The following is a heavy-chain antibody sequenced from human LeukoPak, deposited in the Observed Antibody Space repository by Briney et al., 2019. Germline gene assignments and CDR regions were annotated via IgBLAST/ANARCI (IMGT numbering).Heavy chain of an antibody. CDR1: GGSISSYY. J-gene: IGHJ5*02. Sequence: SETLSLTCTVSGGSISSYYWSWVRQPAGKGLEWIGRIYTSGSTNYNPSLKSRVTMSVDTSKNQFSLKLSSVTAADMAVYYCARDRYGSGSHNWFDPWGQGTLVTVSS. V-gene: IGHV4-4*07. CDR2: IYTSGST. CDR3: ARDRYGSGSHNWFDP. D-gene: IGHD3-10*01.